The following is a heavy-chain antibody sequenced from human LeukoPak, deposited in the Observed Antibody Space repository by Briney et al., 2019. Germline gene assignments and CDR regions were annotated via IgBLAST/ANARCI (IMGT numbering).Heavy chain of an antibody. CDR2: INPNSGGT. Sequence: ASVKVSCXASGYTFTGYYMHWVRQAPGQGLEWMGWINPNSGGTNYAQKFQGRVTMTRDTSISTAYMELSRLRSDDTAVYYCARERGSSSQDYYMDVWGKGTTVTVSS. V-gene: IGHV1-2*02. J-gene: IGHJ6*03. CDR3: ARERGSSSQDYYMDV. D-gene: IGHD6-6*01. CDR1: GYTFTGYY.